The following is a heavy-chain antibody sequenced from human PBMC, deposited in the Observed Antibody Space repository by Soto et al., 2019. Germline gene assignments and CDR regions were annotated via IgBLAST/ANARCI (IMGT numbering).Heavy chain of an antibody. J-gene: IGHJ6*02. D-gene: IGHD1-1*01. CDR3: LSDETQLERRPSYGKDV. CDR1: GFTFSHYG. Sequence: QMQLEESGGGVVQHGRSLRLSCVASGFTFSHYGMHWVRQAPGKGLEWVAVIWHHGGNKYYADSVKGRFTISRDNARNTLYLQMDSLRGEDTGVYYCLSDETQLERRPSYGKDVWGRGTTVIVSS. CDR2: IWHHGGNK. V-gene: IGHV3-33*01.